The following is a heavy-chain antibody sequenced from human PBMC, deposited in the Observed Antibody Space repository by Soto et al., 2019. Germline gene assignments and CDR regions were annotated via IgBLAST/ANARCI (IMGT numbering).Heavy chain of an antibody. CDR2: ISYDGSNK. CDR3: ARSPRAEWAFDI. J-gene: IGHJ3*02. V-gene: IGHV3-30-3*01. CDR1: GFTFSSYA. Sequence: PGGSVRLSCAASGFTFSSYAMHWVRQAPGKGLEWVAVISYDGSNKYYADSVKGRFTISRDNSKNTLYLQMNSLRAEDTAVYYCARSPRAEWAFDIWGQGTMVTVSS. D-gene: IGHD3-3*01.